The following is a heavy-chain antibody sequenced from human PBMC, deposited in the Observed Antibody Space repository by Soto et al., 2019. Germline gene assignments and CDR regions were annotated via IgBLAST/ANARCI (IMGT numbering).Heavy chain of an antibody. J-gene: IGHJ3*02. CDR2: INPNSGGT. CDR3: ARPMTTVTNDAFDI. V-gene: IGHV1-2*04. Sequence: ASVKVSCKASGYTFTGYYMHWVRQAPGQGLEWMGWINPNSGGTNYAQKFQGWVTMTRDTSISTAYMELSRLRSDDTAVYYCARPMTTVTNDAFDIWGQGTMVTVSS. CDR1: GYTFTGYY. D-gene: IGHD4-17*01.